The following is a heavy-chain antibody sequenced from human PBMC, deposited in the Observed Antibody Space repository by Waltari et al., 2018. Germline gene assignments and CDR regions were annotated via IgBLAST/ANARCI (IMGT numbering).Heavy chain of an antibody. D-gene: IGHD5-12*01. CDR1: GFTFSSYS. Sequence: EVQLVESGGGLVKPGGSLRLSCAASGFTFSSYSMNWVRQAPGKGLEWVSSISSSSSYIYYADSVKGRFTISRDNAKNSLYLQMNSLRAEDTAVYYCAGWHDGGYSGYDIFDYWGQGTLVTVSS. J-gene: IGHJ4*02. CDR3: AGWHDGGYSGYDIFDY. CDR2: ISSSSSYI. V-gene: IGHV3-21*01.